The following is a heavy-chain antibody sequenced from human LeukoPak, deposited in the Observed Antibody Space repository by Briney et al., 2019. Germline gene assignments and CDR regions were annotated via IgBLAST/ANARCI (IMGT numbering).Heavy chain of an antibody. D-gene: IGHD4-17*01. CDR1: GGSISGYY. Sequence: SETLSLTCTVSGGSISGYYWTWIRQPPGKGLEWIGEINHSGSANYNPSLKSRVTIDTSKNQFSPKLSSVTAADTAVYYCARGQGTVTTHWGQGTLVTVSS. CDR2: INHSGSA. J-gene: IGHJ4*02. V-gene: IGHV4-34*01. CDR3: ARGQGTVTTH.